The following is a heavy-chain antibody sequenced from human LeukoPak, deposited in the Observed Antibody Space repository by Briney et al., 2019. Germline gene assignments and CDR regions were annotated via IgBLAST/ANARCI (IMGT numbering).Heavy chain of an antibody. CDR3: ARADSSGWYGVDY. CDR1: GYTFTSYY. V-gene: IGHV1-2*02. CDR2: INPNSGGT. D-gene: IGHD6-19*01. J-gene: IGHJ4*02. Sequence: SVKVSCKASGYTFTSYYMHWVRQAPGQGLEWMGWINPNSGGTNYAQKFQGRVTMARDTSISTAYMELSRLRSDDTAVYYCARADSSGWYGVDYWGQGTLVTVSS.